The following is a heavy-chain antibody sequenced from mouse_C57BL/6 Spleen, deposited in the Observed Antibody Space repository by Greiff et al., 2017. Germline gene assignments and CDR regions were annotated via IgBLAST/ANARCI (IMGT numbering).Heavy chain of an antibody. Sequence: EVQLQESGPGLVKPSQSLSLTCSVTGYSITSGYYWNWIRQSPGNKLEWMGYISYDGSNNYNPSLKNRISITRDTSKNQFFLKLNSVTTEDTATYYCARVGTGTYFDYWGQGTTLTVSS. J-gene: IGHJ2*01. CDR3: ARVGTGTYFDY. D-gene: IGHD4-1*01. V-gene: IGHV3-6*01. CDR2: ISYDGSN. CDR1: GYSITSGYY.